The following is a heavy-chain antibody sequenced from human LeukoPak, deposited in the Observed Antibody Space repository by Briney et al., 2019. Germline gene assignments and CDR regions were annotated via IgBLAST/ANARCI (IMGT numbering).Heavy chain of an antibody. CDR1: GGSISSSSYY. V-gene: IGHV4-61*02. Sequence: PSETLSLTCTVSGGSISSSSYYWSWIRRPAGKGLEWIGRIYTSGSTNYNPSLKSRVTISVDTSKNQFSLKLSSVTAADTAVYYCARALTARPGAEFGYWGQGTLVTVSS. D-gene: IGHD6-6*01. CDR3: ARALTARPGAEFGY. CDR2: IYTSGST. J-gene: IGHJ4*02.